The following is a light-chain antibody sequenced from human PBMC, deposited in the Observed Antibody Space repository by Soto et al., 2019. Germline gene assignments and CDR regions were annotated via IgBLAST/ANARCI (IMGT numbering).Light chain of an antibody. Sequence: EIVLTQSPGTLSLSPGERATLSCRASQTLGTKYLAWYQQKPGQAPSLLIYDTSNRATGVPDRFSCSGSGTDFTLTISRLEPEAFAVYYCHHYGTSPPNTFGQGTKLEIK. CDR2: DTS. J-gene: IGKJ2*01. V-gene: IGKV3-20*01. CDR3: HHYGTSPPNT. CDR1: QTLGTKY.